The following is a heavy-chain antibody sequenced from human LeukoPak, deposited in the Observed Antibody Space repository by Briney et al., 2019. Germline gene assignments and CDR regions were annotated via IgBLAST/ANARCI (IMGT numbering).Heavy chain of an antibody. J-gene: IGHJ3*02. CDR3: ATERSYYDILTGYSPGAFDI. V-gene: IGHV3-23*01. CDR2: ISGSGGST. D-gene: IGHD3-9*01. CDR1: GFTFSSYA. Sequence: GSLRLSCAASGFTFSSYAMSWVRQAPGRGLEWVSAISGSGGSTYYADSVKGRFTISRDNSKNTLYLQMNSLRAEDTAVYYCATERSYYDILTGYSPGAFDIWGQGTMVTVSS.